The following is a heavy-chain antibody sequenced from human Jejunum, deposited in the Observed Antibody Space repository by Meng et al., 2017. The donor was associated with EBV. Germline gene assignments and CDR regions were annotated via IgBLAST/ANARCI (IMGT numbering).Heavy chain of an antibody. J-gene: IGHJ4*02. D-gene: IGHD1-26*01. CDR3: AKDVVGATDF. CDR1: GFTFSSYA. V-gene: IGHV3-23*01. CDR2: FSGSGGPT. Sequence: WESGGGFVHPGGSLRLSCAASGFTFSSYAMTWVRQAPGKGLEWLSTFSGSGGPTYYADSVRGRFTISRDNSKTTLYLQMNTLRAEDTAVYYCAKDVVGATDFWGQGTLVTVSS.